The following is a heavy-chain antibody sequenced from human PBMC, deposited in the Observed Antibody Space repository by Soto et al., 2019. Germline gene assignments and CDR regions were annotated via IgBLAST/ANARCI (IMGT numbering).Heavy chain of an antibody. J-gene: IGHJ6*02. CDR3: AREGVYYYYGMDV. D-gene: IGHD3-16*01. V-gene: IGHV3-48*01. CDR1: GFTFSSYS. CDR2: ISSSSSTI. Sequence: EVQLVESGGSLVQPGGSLRLSCAASGFTFSSYSMNWVRQAPGKGLEWVSYISSSSSTIYYADSVKGRFTISRDNXXNSLXLXXXXLRXXXTXVYYCAREGVYYYYGMDVWGQGTTVTVSS.